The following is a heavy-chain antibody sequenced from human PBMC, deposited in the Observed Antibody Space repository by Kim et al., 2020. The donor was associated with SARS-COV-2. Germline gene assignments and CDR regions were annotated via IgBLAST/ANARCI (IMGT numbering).Heavy chain of an antibody. J-gene: IGHJ4*02. V-gene: IGHV1-18*01. CDR2: ISAYNGNT. CDR3: ARESGGGVGATRYFDY. D-gene: IGHD1-26*01. CDR1: VYTFTSYG. Sequence: ASVKVSCKASVYTFTSYGISWVRQAPGQGLEWMGWISAYNGNTNYAQKLQGRVTMTTDTSTSTAYMELRSLRSDDTAVYYCARESGGGVGATRYFDYWGQGALVAVSS.